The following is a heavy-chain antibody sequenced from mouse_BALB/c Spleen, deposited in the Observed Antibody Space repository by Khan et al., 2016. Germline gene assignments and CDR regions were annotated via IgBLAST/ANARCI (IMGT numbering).Heavy chain of an antibody. Sequence: EVKLLESGGGLVQPGGSLKLSCAASGFDFSRYWMSWVRQAPGKGLEWIGEINPDSSTINYTTSLKDKFIISRDNAKNTLYLKMSKVRSEDTALYYCSRLGYYGYFDYWCLGTTLTVSS. CDR2: INPDSSTI. CDR1: GFDFSRYW. J-gene: IGHJ2*01. V-gene: IGHV4-1*02. CDR3: SRLGYYGYFDY. D-gene: IGHD1-1*01.